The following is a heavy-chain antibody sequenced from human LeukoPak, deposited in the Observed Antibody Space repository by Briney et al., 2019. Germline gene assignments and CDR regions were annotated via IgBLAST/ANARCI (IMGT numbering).Heavy chain of an antibody. Sequence: SETLSLTCAVSGGSISSSNWWSWVRQPPGKGLEWIGEIYHSGSTNYNPSLKSRVTISVDKSKNQFSLKLSSVTAADTSVYYFAKEFAESTVVDFDYWAREPWSPSPQ. CDR3: AKEFAESTVVDFDY. CDR1: GGSISSSNW. D-gene: IGHD4-23*01. CDR2: IYHSGST. J-gene: IGHJ4*02. V-gene: IGHV4-4*02.